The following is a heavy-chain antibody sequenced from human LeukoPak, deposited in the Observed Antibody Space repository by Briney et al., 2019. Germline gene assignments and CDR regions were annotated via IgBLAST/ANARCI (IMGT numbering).Heavy chain of an antibody. V-gene: IGHV3-48*03. CDR3: AELGMIGGV. D-gene: IGHD3-10*02. J-gene: IGHJ6*04. Sequence: PGRSLRLSCAASGFTFSSYEMNWVRQAPGKGLEWVSYISSSGSTIYYADSVKGRSTISRDNAKNSLYLQMNSLRAEDTAVYYCAELGMIGGVWGKGTTVTTSS. CDR2: ISSSGSTI. CDR1: GFTFSSYE.